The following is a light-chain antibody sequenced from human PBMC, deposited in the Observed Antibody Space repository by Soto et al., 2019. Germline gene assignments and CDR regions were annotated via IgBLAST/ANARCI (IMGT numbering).Light chain of an antibody. J-gene: IGKJ2*01. Sequence: EIVMTQSPATLSVSPGERATLYCRASQSVSINLAWYQQKPGQAPRLLIYGASTRATGIPDRFSGSGSGTEFTLTISSLQSEDFAVYYCQQYNNWPPYTFGQGTKLEIK. CDR2: GAS. CDR1: QSVSIN. CDR3: QQYNNWPPYT. V-gene: IGKV3-15*01.